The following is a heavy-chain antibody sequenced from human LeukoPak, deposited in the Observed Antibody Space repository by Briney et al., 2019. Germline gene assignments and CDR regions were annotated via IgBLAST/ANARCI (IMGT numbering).Heavy chain of an antibody. Sequence: GESLKISCKGSGYSFTNYWIGWVRQMPGKGLEWMGIIYPGDSDTRFSPSFQGQVNISADKSINTAYLHWSSLKASDTASYYCAGADVYNYFDSWGQGTLVTVSS. CDR3: AGADVYNYFDS. J-gene: IGHJ5*01. CDR2: IYPGDSDT. CDR1: GYSFTNYW. V-gene: IGHV5-51*01. D-gene: IGHD1-1*01.